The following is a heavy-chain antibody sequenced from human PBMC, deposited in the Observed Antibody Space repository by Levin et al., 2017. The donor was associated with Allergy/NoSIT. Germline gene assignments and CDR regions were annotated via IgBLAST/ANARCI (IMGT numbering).Heavy chain of an antibody. CDR3: AIPTTGSVFPDY. V-gene: IGHV4-34*01. J-gene: IGHJ4*02. CDR2: INHSGST. Sequence: RPSETLSLTCAVYGGSFSGYYWSWIRQPPGKGLEWIGEINHSGSTNYNPSLKSRVTISVDTSKNQFSLKLSSVTAADTAVYYCAIPTTGSVFPDYWGQGTLVTVSS. D-gene: IGHD1-1*01. CDR1: GGSFSGYY.